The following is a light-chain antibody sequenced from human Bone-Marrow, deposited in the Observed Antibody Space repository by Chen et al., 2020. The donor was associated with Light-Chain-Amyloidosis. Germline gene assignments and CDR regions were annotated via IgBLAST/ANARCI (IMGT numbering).Light chain of an antibody. CDR2: RDT. CDR1: DLPTKY. CDR3: QSADSSGTYEVI. Sequence: SYELTQPPSVSVSPGQTARITCSGDDLPTKYAYWYQQKPGQAPGLVIHRDTERPSWISERFSGSRSGTTATLTISGIQAEDEADYHCQSADSSGTYEVIFGGGTKLTVL. J-gene: IGLJ2*01. V-gene: IGLV3-25*03.